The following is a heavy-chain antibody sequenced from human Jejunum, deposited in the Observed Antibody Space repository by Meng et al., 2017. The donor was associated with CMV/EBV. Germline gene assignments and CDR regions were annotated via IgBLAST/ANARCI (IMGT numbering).Heavy chain of an antibody. Sequence: SISSSSYYWGWIRQPPGKGLEWIGSINYSGSTNYKPSLKSRVTISLDTSKNQFSLRLTSVTAADTAVYYCARRPIAVAGRDWVDPWGQGTLVTVSS. J-gene: IGHJ5*02. CDR1: SISSSSYY. D-gene: IGHD6-19*01. CDR2: INYSGST. CDR3: ARRPIAVAGRDWVDP. V-gene: IGHV4-39*07.